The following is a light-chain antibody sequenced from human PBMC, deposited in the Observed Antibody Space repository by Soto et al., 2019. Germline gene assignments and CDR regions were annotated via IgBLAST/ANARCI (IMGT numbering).Light chain of an antibody. J-gene: IGKJ2*01. CDR3: QQSYSTLYT. CDR2: AAS. V-gene: IGKV1-39*01. Sequence: DIPMTQSPSSLSASVGDRVTITCRASQSISTSLSWYQQKPGKAPKLLIHAASSLQSGVPSRFSGSGSGTDFTLTISSLQPEDFAVYYCQQSYSTLYTFGQRTNLEIK. CDR1: QSISTS.